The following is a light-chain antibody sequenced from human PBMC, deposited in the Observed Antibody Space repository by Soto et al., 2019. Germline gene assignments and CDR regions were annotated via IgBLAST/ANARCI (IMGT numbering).Light chain of an antibody. J-gene: IGKJ5*01. V-gene: IGKV3-15*01. CDR1: QGVSSY. Sequence: EIVMTQSPATLSLSPGERVTLSCRASQGVSSYLAWYQQKPGQAPRLLIYGASTRATGIPARFSGSGSGTEFTLTISSLHSEDFAVYYCQQYNNWPSITFGQGTRLEI. CDR3: QQYNNWPSIT. CDR2: GAS.